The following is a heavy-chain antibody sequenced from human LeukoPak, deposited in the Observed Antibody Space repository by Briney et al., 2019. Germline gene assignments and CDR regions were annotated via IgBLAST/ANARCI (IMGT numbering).Heavy chain of an antibody. CDR3: AKDIDCSGGSCYTWGYYGMDV. CDR1: GFTFSSYG. J-gene: IGHJ6*04. V-gene: IGHV3-30*18. CDR2: ISYDGSNK. D-gene: IGHD2-15*01. Sequence: GGSLRLFCAASGFTFSSYGTHWVRQAPGKGLEWVAVISYDGSNKYYADSAKGRFTISRDNSKNTLYLQMNSLRAEDTAVYYCAKDIDCSGGSCYTWGYYGMDVWGKGTTVTVSS.